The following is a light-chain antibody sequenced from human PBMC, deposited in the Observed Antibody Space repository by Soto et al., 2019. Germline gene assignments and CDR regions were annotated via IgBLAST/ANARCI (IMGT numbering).Light chain of an antibody. V-gene: IGLV1-40*01. J-gene: IGLJ2*01. Sequence: QSVLTQPPSVSGAPGQWVTIPCTGSSSNIGAGFDVHWYQQLPGTAPKLLIYANNNRPSGVPDRFSGSKSGTSASLAITGLQAEDEADYFCQSYDNSLSGHAVFGGGTKLTVL. CDR3: QSYDNSLSGHAV. CDR2: ANN. CDR1: SSNIGAGFD.